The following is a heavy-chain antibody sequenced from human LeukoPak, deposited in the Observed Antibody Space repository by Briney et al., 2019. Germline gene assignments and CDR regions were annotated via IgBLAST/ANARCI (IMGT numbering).Heavy chain of an antibody. V-gene: IGHV3-43D*03. D-gene: IGHD6-19*01. Sequence: GGSLRLSCAASGFIFDDYAMHWVRQPPGKGLEWVSLISWDGRTTHYADSVKGRFTISRDDSKKSLYLQMNSLRTEDTAFYYCAKDESSGWYAFDYWGQGTLVTVSS. CDR2: ISWDGRTT. J-gene: IGHJ4*02. CDR3: AKDESSGWYAFDY. CDR1: GFIFDDYA.